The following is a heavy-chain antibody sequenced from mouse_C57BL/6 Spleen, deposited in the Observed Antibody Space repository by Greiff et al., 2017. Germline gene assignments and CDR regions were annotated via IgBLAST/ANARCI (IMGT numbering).Heavy chain of an antibody. CDR1: GFTFTDYY. CDR3: ASYSSNYNYFDY. D-gene: IGHD2-5*01. Sequence: EVQLVESGGGLVQPGGSLSLSCAASGFTFTDYYMSWVRQPPGKALEWLGFISNKANGYTTEYSASVKGRFTISRDNSRNILYLQMNVLRAEDSATYYCASYSSNYNYFDYWGQGTTLTVSS. V-gene: IGHV7-3*01. J-gene: IGHJ2*01. CDR2: ISNKANGYTT.